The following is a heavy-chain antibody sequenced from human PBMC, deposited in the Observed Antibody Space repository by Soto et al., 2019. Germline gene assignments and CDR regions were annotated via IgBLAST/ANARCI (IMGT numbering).Heavy chain of an antibody. CDR3: ATVGDYADYYFDY. J-gene: IGHJ4*02. V-gene: IGHV1-24*01. Sequence: ASLKVSCKVSGYTLTELSIHWVRQAPGKGLEWMGGFDPEDGETIYAQKFQGRVTMTEDTSTDTAYMELSSLRSEDTAVYYCATVGDYADYYFDYWGQGTLVTVSS. D-gene: IGHD4-17*01. CDR2: FDPEDGET. CDR1: GYTLTELS.